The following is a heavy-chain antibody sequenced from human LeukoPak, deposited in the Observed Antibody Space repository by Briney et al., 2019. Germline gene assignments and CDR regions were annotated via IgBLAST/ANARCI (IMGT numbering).Heavy chain of an antibody. J-gene: IGHJ5*01. CDR3: ARDRGNSDPGDWFDS. CDR2: ISGSGSTV. Sequence: PGGSLRLSCAASGFTFSDYYMSWIRQAPGEGLEWVSYISGSGSTVYYAASVRGRFTISRDNAKNSLSLQMNSLRAEDTAVYYCARDRGNSDPGDWFDSWGQGTLVTVSS. V-gene: IGHV3-11*01. D-gene: IGHD4-23*01. CDR1: GFTFSDYY.